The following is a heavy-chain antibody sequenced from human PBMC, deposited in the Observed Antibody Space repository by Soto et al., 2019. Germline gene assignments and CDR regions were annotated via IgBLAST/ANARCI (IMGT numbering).Heavy chain of an antibody. CDR1: GGSISSYY. D-gene: IGHD3-3*01. J-gene: IGHJ5*02. Sequence: SETLSLTCTVSGGSISSYYWSWIRQPPGKGLEWIGYIYYSGSTNYNPSLKSRVTISVDTSKNQFSLKLSSVTAADTAVYYCARLDIVPPYDFWSGYYPDPWGQGTLVTVSS. CDR3: ARLDIVPPYDFWSGYYPDP. V-gene: IGHV4-59*08. CDR2: IYYSGST.